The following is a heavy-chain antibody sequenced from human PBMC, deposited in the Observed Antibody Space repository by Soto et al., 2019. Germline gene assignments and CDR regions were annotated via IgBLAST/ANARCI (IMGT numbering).Heavy chain of an antibody. CDR2: IIPIFGTA. D-gene: IGHD3-22*01. CDR1: GGTFSSYA. CDR3: ARGKARYYYDCSGYYSIYY. V-gene: IGHV1-69*01. Sequence: QVQLVQSGAEVKKPGSSVKVSCKASGGTFSSYAISWVRQAPGQGLEWMGGIIPIFGTANYAQKFKGRVTITADESTSTAYMERRSLRSEYTAVNYCARGKARYYYDCSGYYSIYYWGQGTLVTVSS. J-gene: IGHJ4*02.